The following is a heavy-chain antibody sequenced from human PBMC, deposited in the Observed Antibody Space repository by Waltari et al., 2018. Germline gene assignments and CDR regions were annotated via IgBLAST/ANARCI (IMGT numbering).Heavy chain of an antibody. CDR2: INPNSGGT. Sequence: QVQLVQSGAEVKKPGASVKVSCKASGYTFTGYYMHWVRQAPGQGLEWLGRINPNSGGTNYAQKFQGRVTMTRDTPISTAYMELSRMRSDDTAVYYWARNFIVVVPAATNPYCSGGSCYLRGAFDIWGQGTMVTVSS. CDR1: GYTFTGYY. D-gene: IGHD2-15*01. V-gene: IGHV1-2*06. J-gene: IGHJ3*02. CDR3: ARNFIVVVPAATNPYCSGGSCYLRGAFDI.